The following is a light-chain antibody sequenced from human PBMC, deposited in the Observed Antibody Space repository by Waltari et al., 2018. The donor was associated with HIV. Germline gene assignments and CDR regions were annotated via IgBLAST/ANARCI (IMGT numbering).Light chain of an antibody. CDR1: SSNIGTNT. CDR2: RNN. CDR3: AAWDENLNGL. J-gene: IGLJ3*02. V-gene: IGLV1-44*01. Sequence: QSVLTQPPSASGTPGQRVTISCSGSSSNIGTNTVHWYQNLPASAPKLLIYRNNQRPSGVPDRFSASKSGTSASLAISGLRSEDEAEYYCAAWDENLNGLFGGGTKLTVL.